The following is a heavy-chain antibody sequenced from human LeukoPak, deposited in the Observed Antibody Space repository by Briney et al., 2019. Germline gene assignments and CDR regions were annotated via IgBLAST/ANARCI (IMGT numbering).Heavy chain of an antibody. CDR3: ARDVGLELLFDY. CDR2: ISGSGGST. Sequence: PGGSLRLSCAASGFTFSSYAMSWVRQAPGKGLEWVSAISGSGGSTYYADSVKGRFTISRDNSKNTLYLQMNSLRAEDTAVYYCARDVGLELLFDYWGQGTLVTVSS. V-gene: IGHV3-23*01. D-gene: IGHD1-7*01. CDR1: GFTFSSYA. J-gene: IGHJ4*02.